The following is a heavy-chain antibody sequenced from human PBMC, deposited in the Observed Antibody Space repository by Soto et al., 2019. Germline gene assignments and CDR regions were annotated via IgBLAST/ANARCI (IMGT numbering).Heavy chain of an antibody. CDR2: ISYGGSNK. CDR3: AKDSGRGYNYGQHWFGP. CDR1: GFTFSSYG. V-gene: IGHV3-30*18. J-gene: IGHJ5*02. D-gene: IGHD5-18*01. Sequence: GGSLRLSCEASGFTFSSYGMHWVRQAPGKGLEWVALISYGGSNKYYADSVKGRFTISRDNSKITLYLQMNSLRADDTAVYYCAKDSGRGYNYGQHWFGPWGQGTLVTVSS.